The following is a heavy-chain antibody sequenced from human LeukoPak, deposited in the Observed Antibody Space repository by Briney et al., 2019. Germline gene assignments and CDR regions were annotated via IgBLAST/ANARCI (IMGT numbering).Heavy chain of an antibody. CDR3: AKDAGIPSITIFGVAEKISAFDY. J-gene: IGHJ4*02. CDR1: GFTFSDYA. Sequence: GGSLRLSCAASGFTFSDYAMSWVRQAPGKGLEWVSAISGSGAATYYAASVKGRFTISRDNSKNTLYLQVNSLRAEDTAVYYCAKDAGIPSITIFGVAEKISAFDYWGQGTLVTVSS. CDR2: ISGSGAAT. D-gene: IGHD3-3*01. V-gene: IGHV3-23*01.